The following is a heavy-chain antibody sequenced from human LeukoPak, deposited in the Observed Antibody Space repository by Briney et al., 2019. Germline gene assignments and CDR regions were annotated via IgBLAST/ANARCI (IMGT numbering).Heavy chain of an antibody. CDR2: IHYTGST. J-gene: IGHJ3*01. D-gene: IGHD6-19*01. CDR3: AGSGWSFDAFDF. V-gene: IGHV4-59*08. Sequence: PSETLSLTCTVSGGSINTYYWSWIRQPPGKGLEWIGYIHYTGSTNYSPSLKSRVTISVDTSNNRFSLRLSSLTAADTAVYFCAGSGWSFDAFDFWGQGTMVTVSS. CDR1: GGSINTYY.